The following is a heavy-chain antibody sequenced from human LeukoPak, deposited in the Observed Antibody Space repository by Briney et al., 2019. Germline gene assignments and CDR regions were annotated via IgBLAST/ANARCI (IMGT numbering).Heavy chain of an antibody. D-gene: IGHD3-3*01. CDR1: GFTFSSYG. Sequence: GGSLRLSCAASGFTFSSYGMHWVRQAPGKGLEWVAFIRNDGSNKYQTDSVKGRFTISRDNAKNSLYLQMNSLGAEDTAVYYCARDTDFWSGYSSHDAFDIWGQGTMVTVSS. J-gene: IGHJ3*02. V-gene: IGHV3-30*02. CDR2: IRNDGSNK. CDR3: ARDTDFWSGYSSHDAFDI.